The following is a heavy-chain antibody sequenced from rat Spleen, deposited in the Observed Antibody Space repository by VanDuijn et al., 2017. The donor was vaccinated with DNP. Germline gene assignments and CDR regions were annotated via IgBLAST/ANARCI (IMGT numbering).Heavy chain of an antibody. CDR1: GYSITSNY. CDR3: ARGLNYGGYIYSWYFDF. Sequence: EVQLQESGPGLVKPSQSLSLTCSVTGYSITSNYWAWSRKFPGNKMEWMGYISYSGTSSYNLSLKSRISITRDTSKNQFFLQLNTVTTEDTATYYCARGLNYGGYIYSWYFDFWGPGTMVTVSS. V-gene: IGHV3-1*01. D-gene: IGHD1-11*01. J-gene: IGHJ1*01. CDR2: ISYSGTS.